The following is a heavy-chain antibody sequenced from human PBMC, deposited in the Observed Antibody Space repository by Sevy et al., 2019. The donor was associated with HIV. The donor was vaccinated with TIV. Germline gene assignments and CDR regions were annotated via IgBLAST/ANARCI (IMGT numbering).Heavy chain of an antibody. Sequence: LSLTCAASGFTFSGYAMNWVRQAPGKGLEWVSAINGKGRSTHYADSVEGRFTISRDNSKNTLYLQMNSLRAEDTAVYYCARVGGWEVGSLDNWFDPWGQGTLVTVSS. J-gene: IGHJ5*02. CDR3: ARVGGWEVGSLDNWFDP. V-gene: IGHV3-23*01. CDR1: GFTFSGYA. CDR2: INGKGRST. D-gene: IGHD1-26*01.